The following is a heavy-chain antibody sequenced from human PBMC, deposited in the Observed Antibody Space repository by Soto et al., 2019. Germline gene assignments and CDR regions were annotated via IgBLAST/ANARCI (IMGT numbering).Heavy chain of an antibody. CDR2: IGGGGGRP. D-gene: IGHD6-19*01. V-gene: IGHV3-23*01. CDR1: EFTFSNYA. Sequence: PGWSLRLSCAGSEFTFSNYAMGWFRQAPGKGLEWVSGIGGGGGRPYYADSVKGRFTISRDNSKNTLYLQMNSLRAGDTAVYYCAKTAEAVAGTVYDYWGQGTLVTVSS. CDR3: AKTAEAVAGTVYDY. J-gene: IGHJ4*02.